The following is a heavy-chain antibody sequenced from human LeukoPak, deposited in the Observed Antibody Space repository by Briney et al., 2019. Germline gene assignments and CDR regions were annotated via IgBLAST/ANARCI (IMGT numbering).Heavy chain of an antibody. D-gene: IGHD1-26*01. V-gene: IGHV1-8*01. CDR3: ARVGATSSGGDY. J-gene: IGHJ4*02. CDR2: MNPNSGNT. Sequence: ASVTVSCKASGYTFTSYDINWVRQATGQGLEWMGWMNPNSGNTGYAQKFQGRVTMTRNTSISTAYMELSSLRSEDTAVYYCARVGATSSGGDYWGQGTLVTVSS. CDR1: GYTFTSYD.